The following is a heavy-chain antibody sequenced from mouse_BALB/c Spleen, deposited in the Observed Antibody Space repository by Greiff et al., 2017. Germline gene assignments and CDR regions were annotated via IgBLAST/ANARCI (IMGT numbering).Heavy chain of an antibody. CDR3: NAAYGNPRGYAMDY. Sequence: VQLKESGAELVRSGASVKLSCTASGFNIKDYYMHWVKQRPEQGLEWIGWIDPENGDTEYAPKFQGKATMTADTSSNTAYLQLSSLTSEDTAVYYCNAAYGNPRGYAMDYWGQGTSVTVSS. D-gene: IGHD2-1*01. CDR2: IDPENGDT. CDR1: GFNIKDYY. V-gene: IGHV14-4*02. J-gene: IGHJ4*01.